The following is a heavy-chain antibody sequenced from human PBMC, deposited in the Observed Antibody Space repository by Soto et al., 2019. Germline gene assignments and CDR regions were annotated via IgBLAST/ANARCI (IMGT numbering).Heavy chain of an antibody. D-gene: IGHD6-13*01. Sequence: QVQLVESGGGVVQPGRSLRLSYAASGFTFNNYGMHWVRQAPGKGLEWVAVISNDGSDKYYADSAKGRLTISRDNSKNTVYLQMNSLRAEDTAVYYCAKDQGIAASHGIDWGQGTMVTVSS. V-gene: IGHV3-30*18. J-gene: IGHJ3*01. CDR2: ISNDGSDK. CDR3: AKDQGIAASHGID. CDR1: GFTFNNYG.